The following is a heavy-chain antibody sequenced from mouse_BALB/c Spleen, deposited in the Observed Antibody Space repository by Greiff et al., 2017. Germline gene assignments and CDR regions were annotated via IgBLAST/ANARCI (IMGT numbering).Heavy chain of an antibody. V-gene: IGHV1-54*03. CDR3: STHYYGYTWFAY. D-gene: IGHD1-2*01. Sequence: QVQLQQSGAELVRPGTSVKVSCKASGYAFTNYLIEWVKQRPGQGLEWIGVINPGSGGTNYNEKFKGKATLTADKSSSTAYMQLSSLTSDDSAVYFCSTHYYGYTWFAYGGQGTLVTVSA. J-gene: IGHJ3*01. CDR1: GYAFTNYL. CDR2: INPGSGGT.